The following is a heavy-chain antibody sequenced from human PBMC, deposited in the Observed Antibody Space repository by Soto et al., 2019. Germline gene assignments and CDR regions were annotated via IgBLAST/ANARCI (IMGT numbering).Heavy chain of an antibody. Sequence: QLQLQESGPGLVKPSETLSLTSTVSGDSISSSSSYYWGWIRQPPGKGLEWIGSVYHSGKTYYNPSLRSRVTISVDTSKNQFSLNVTSVTAADTAVDYCARLWSGYYFDFWGQGIVVTVSS. J-gene: IGHJ4*02. V-gene: IGHV4-39*01. D-gene: IGHD3-3*01. CDR3: ARLWSGYYFDF. CDR1: GDSISSSSSYY. CDR2: VYHSGKT.